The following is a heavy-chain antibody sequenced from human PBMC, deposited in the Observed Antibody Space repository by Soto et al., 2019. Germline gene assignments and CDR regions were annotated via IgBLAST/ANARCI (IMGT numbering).Heavy chain of an antibody. V-gene: IGHV3-30*04. D-gene: IGHD3-16*01. CDR2: ISYDGSNK. J-gene: IGHJ5*02. CDR1: GFTFSSYA. Sequence: GWSLRLSCAASGFTFSSYAMHWVRQAPGKGLEWVAVISYDGSNKYYADSVKGRFTISRDNSKNTLYLQMNSLRAEDTAVYYCAKDGPLGSDHWGQGIQVTVAS. CDR3: AKDGPLGSDH.